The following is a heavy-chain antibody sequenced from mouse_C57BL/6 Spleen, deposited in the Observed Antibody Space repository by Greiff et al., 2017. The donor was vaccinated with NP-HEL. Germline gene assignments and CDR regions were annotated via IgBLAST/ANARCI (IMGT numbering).Heavy chain of an antibody. CDR2: IDPSDSYT. D-gene: IGHD2-4*01. CDR1: GYTFTSYW. V-gene: IGHV1-69*01. J-gene: IGHJ2*01. Sequence: QVQLQQSGAELVMPGASVKLSCKASGYTFTSYWMHWVKQRPGQGLEWIGEIDPSDSYTNYNQKFKGKSTLTVDKSSSTAYMQLSSLTSEDSAVYYCARDYRGYFDYWGQGTTLTVSS. CDR3: ARDYRGYFDY.